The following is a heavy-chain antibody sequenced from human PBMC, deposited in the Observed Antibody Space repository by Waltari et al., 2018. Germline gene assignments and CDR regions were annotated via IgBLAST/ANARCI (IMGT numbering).Heavy chain of an antibody. J-gene: IGHJ6*03. CDR1: GFTFSTYA. D-gene: IGHD3-10*01. V-gene: IGHV3-23*04. CDR3: AKGIRATATYFYMDV. CDR2: ISDDGQTS. Sequence: EARLEESGGGLEQPGKSLRLSCSASGFTFSTYAMTWVRQAPGKGLEWVSSISDDGQTSFYADSVKGRCIISRDNSKSTLFLHVNSLRGDDTARYYCAKGIRATATYFYMDVWGKGTTVTVSS.